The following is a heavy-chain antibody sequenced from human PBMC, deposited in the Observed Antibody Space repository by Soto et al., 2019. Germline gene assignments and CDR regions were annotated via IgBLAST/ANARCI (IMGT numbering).Heavy chain of an antibody. J-gene: IGHJ3*02. CDR2: ISYDGSNK. V-gene: IGHV3-30-3*01. CDR3: ARGGSYSHDGFDI. CDR1: GFTFSSYA. Sequence: PGGSLRLSCAASGFTFSSYAMHWVRQAPGKGLEWVAVISYDGSNKYYADSVKGRFTISRDNSKNTLYLQTNSLRPEDTAVYYCARGGSYSHDGFDIWGQGTLVTVSS. D-gene: IGHD1-26*01.